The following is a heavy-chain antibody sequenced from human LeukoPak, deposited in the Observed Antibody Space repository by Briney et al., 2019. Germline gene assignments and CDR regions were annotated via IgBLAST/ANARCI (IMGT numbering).Heavy chain of an antibody. CDR1: GGTFSSYA. V-gene: IGHV1-69*13. CDR3: AQYYYDSSGYPEWGY. CDR2: IIPIFGTA. D-gene: IGHD3-22*01. J-gene: IGHJ4*02. Sequence: SVKVSCKASGGTFSSYAISWVRQAPGQGLEWTGGIIPIFGTANYAQKFQGRVTITADESTSTAYMELSSLRSEDTAVYYCAQYYYDSSGYPEWGYWGQGTLVTVSS.